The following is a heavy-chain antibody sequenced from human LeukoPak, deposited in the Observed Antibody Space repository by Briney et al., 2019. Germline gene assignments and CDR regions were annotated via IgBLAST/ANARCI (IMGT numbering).Heavy chain of an antibody. CDR3: AKAGPGFGFDY. Sequence: QRGGSLRLSCAASGFTFSSYEMNWVRQAPGKGLEWISDISSSGSTINYADSVKGRFTISRDNAKNSLNLQMNSLRAEDTALYYCAKAGPGFGFDYWGQGTLVTVSS. J-gene: IGHJ4*02. V-gene: IGHV3-48*03. CDR1: GFTFSSYE. D-gene: IGHD3-10*01. CDR2: ISSSGSTI.